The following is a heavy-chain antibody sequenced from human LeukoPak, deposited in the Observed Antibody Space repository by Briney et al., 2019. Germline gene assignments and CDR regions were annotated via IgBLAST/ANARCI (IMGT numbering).Heavy chain of an antibody. CDR1: GGSIRSSSYY. V-gene: IGHV4-39*07. J-gene: IGHJ4*02. Sequence: PSETLSLTCTVSGGSIRSSSYYWGWIRQPPGKGLEWIGSIHYTGNTYYSPSLKSRVTISVEMSKNQFSLKLNSVTAADTAVYYCARDRLLGMIDSWGQGTLVTVSS. D-gene: IGHD7-27*01. CDR3: ARDRLLGMIDS. CDR2: IHYTGNT.